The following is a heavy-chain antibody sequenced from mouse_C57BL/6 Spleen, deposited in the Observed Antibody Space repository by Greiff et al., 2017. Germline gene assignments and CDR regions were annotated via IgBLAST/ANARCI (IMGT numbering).Heavy chain of an antibody. CDR2: INPNNGGT. V-gene: IGHV1-18*01. J-gene: IGHJ4*01. Sequence: EVQLQQSGPELVKPGASVKIPCKASGYTFTDYNMDWVKQSHGKSLEWIGDINPNNGGTIYNQKFKGKATLTVDKSSSTAYMELRSLTSEDTAVYYCARGGQHYDYEYYYAMDYWGQGTSVTVSS. CDR3: ARGGQHYDYEYYYAMDY. CDR1: GYTFTDYN. D-gene: IGHD2-4*01.